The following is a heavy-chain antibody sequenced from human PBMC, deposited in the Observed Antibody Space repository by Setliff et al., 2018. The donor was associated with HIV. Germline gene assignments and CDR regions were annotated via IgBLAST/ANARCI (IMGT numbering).Heavy chain of an antibody. CDR2: ISGSGGST. CDR3: ASIELAAMVPVDY. J-gene: IGHJ4*02. V-gene: IGHV3-21*01. D-gene: IGHD5-18*01. Sequence: GGSLRLSCAASGFSFSSYTMSWVRQAPGKGLEWVSGISGSGGSTYYADSVKGRFTISRDNAKNSLFLQMNSLRAEDTAVYYCASIELAAMVPVDYWGQGTLVTVSS. CDR1: GFSFSSYT.